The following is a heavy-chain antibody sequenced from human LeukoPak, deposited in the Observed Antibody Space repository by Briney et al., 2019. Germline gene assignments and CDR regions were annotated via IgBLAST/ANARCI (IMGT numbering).Heavy chain of an antibody. CDR1: GGSSSGYY. V-gene: IGHV4-34*01. Sequence: PSETLSLTCAVYGGSSSGYYWSWIRQPPGKGLEWIGEINHSGSTNYNPSLKSRVTISVDTSKNQFSLKLSSVTAADTAVYYCARGRSYSGYEERWETYYFDYWGQGTLVTVSS. CDR3: ARGRSYSGYEERWETYYFDY. D-gene: IGHD5-12*01. CDR2: INHSGST. J-gene: IGHJ4*02.